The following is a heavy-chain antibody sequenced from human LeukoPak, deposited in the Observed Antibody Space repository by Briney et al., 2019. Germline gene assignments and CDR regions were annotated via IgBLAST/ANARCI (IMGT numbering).Heavy chain of an antibody. D-gene: IGHD3-22*01. V-gene: IGHV1-46*01. CDR3: AKDLGYDSSGYHYGMDV. J-gene: IGHJ6*02. CDR1: GYTFTSYQ. Sequence: ASVKVSCKASGYTFTSYQMHWVRQAPGQGLEWMGIINPSGGSTSYAQKFQGRVTMTRDTSTSTVYMDLSSLRSEDTAVYYCAKDLGYDSSGYHYGMDVWGQGTTVTVSS. CDR2: INPSGGST.